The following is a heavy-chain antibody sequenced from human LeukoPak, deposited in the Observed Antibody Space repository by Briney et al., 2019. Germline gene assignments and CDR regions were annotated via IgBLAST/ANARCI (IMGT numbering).Heavy chain of an antibody. V-gene: IGHV4-39*07. CDR2: IYLSGST. Sequence: SETLSLTCTVSGGSIRTSSYYWGWIRQPPGKGLEWIGSIYLSGSTYYNPSLKSRVTISVDTSKNQFSLKLSSVTAADTAVYYCARDQPHLSGYEYAFDIWGQGTMVTVSS. CDR1: GGSIRTSSYY. CDR3: ARDQPHLSGYEYAFDI. D-gene: IGHD5-12*01. J-gene: IGHJ3*02.